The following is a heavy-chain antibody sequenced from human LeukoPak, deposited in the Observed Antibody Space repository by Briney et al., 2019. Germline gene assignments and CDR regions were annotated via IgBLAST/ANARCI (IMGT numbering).Heavy chain of an antibody. D-gene: IGHD6-19*01. CDR3: ARSPRLSVAGAGCFDY. V-gene: IGHV1-69*13. J-gene: IGHJ4*02. CDR2: IIPIFGTA. Sequence: SVKVSCKASGGTFSSYAISWVRQAPGQGLEWMGMIIPIFGTANYAQRFQGRVTITADESTSTAYMELSSLRSEDTAVYYCARSPRLSVAGAGCFDYWGQGTLVTVSS. CDR1: GGTFSSYA.